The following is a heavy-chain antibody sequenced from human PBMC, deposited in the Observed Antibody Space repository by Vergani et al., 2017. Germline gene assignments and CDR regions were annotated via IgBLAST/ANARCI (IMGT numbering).Heavy chain of an antibody. CDR1: GGSISSSSYY. Sequence: QLQLQESGPGLVKPSETLSLTCTVSGGSISSSSYYWGWIRQPPGKGLEWLGSIYYSGSPYYTPSLKSLVTISVETAKNQFSLKLSSVTAADTDVYYCARDFRDYGPGGGAFDIWGQGTMVTVSS. CDR2: IYYSGSP. D-gene: IGHD4/OR15-4a*01. CDR3: ARDFRDYGPGGGAFDI. V-gene: IGHV4-39*07. J-gene: IGHJ3*02.